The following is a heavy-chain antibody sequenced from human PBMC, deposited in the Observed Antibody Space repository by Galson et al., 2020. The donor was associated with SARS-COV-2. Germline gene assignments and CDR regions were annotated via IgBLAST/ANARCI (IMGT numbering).Heavy chain of an antibody. Sequence: ASVKVSCKASGYTFTSYAMHWVRQDPGQRLEWMGWINAGNGNTKYSQKFQGRVTITRDTSASTAYMELSSLRSEDTAVYYCARGTGTNYYYYYMDVWGKGTTVTVSS. V-gene: IGHV1-3*01. CDR3: ARGTGTNYYYYYMDV. CDR1: GYTFTSYA. D-gene: IGHD1-1*01. J-gene: IGHJ6*03. CDR2: INAGNGNT.